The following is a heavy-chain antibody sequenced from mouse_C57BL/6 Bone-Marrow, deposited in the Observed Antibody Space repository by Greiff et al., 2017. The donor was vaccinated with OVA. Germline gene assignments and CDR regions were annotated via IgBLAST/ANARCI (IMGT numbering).Heavy chain of an antibody. J-gene: IGHJ4*01. CDR3: ARQSSGYAMDD. CDR2: ISSGGSYT. V-gene: IGHV5-6*01. CDR1: GFTFSSYG. D-gene: IGHD3-2*02. Sequence: EVQVVESGGDLVKPGGSLKLSCAASGFTFSSYGMSWVRQTPDKRLEWVATISSGGSYTYYPDSVKGRFTISRDNAKNNLYLQMSSLKSEDTAMYDCARQSSGYAMDDWGQGTSVTVSS.